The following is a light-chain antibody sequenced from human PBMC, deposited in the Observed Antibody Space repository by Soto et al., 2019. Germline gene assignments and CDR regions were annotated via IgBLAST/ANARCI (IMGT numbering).Light chain of an antibody. CDR2: DDS. V-gene: IGLV3-21*02. CDR3: QVWDTSPDHVI. J-gene: IGLJ2*01. Sequence: SYELTQPPSVSVAPGQTASITCGGNNIGSKSVHWYQQKPGQAPVLVVYDDSVRPSGIPERFSGASSGNTATLTITRVEAGDEADYYCQVWDTSPDHVIFGGGTKVTVL. CDR1: NIGSKS.